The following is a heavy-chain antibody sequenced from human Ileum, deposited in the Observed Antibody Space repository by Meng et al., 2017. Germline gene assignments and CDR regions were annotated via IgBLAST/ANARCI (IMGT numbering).Heavy chain of an antibody. Sequence: GGSLTLSCAGSGFTFSSYWMHWVRQAPGKGLVWVSRIKYDGTSTNYADSVKGRFTISRDNAKNTLYLQMNSLRAEDRAVYYCARSPGWSGNSDYFDYWGQGTLVTVSS. CDR3: ARSPGWSGNSDYFDY. V-gene: IGHV3-74*01. D-gene: IGHD4-23*01. CDR2: IKYDGTST. J-gene: IGHJ4*01. CDR1: GFTFSSYW.